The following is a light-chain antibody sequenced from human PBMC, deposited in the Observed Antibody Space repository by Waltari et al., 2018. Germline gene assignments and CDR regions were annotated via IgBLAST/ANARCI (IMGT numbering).Light chain of an antibody. CDR2: KAS. Sequence: QTVVTQEPSMSVSPGGTVPLTWVLSSCPLSTTSSHPWYKQTPGQAPRTLVYKASSRSSGVPDRFSGTILGNKAALTITGAQPEDESDYYCSIYMGSGIWVFGGGTKLTVL. J-gene: IGLJ3*02. CDR1: SCPLSTTSS. CDR3: SIYMGSGIWV. V-gene: IGLV8-61*01.